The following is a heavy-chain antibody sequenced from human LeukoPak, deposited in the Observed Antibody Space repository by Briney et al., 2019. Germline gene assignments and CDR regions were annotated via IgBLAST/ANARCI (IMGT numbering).Heavy chain of an antibody. J-gene: IGHJ4*02. Sequence: ASVKVSCKASGYTFTSHYIHWVRQAPGQGLEWMGIINPSGGSTNYAQKFQGRVTVTRDTSTSTVYMELSSLRSEDTAVYYCAREGPYCSSTSCYGGFDYWGQRTLVTVSS. D-gene: IGHD2-2*01. CDR2: INPSGGST. CDR1: GYTFTSHY. CDR3: AREGPYCSSTSCYGGFDY. V-gene: IGHV1-46*01.